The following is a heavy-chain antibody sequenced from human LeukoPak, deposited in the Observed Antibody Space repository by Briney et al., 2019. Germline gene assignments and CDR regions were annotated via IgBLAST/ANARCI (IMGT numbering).Heavy chain of an antibody. CDR1: GGSISNYY. D-gene: IGHD1-14*01. CDR2: IYYSGRT. Sequence: SETLSLTCSVSGGSISNYYWSWIRQPPGKGLEWIGYIYYSGRTSYNPSLKSRVTISVDTSKNQFSLKLTSVTAADTAVYYCARQTEPDYKTSGWYFDLWGRGTLVTVSS. V-gene: IGHV4-59*08. J-gene: IGHJ2*01. CDR3: ARQTEPDYKTSGWYFDL.